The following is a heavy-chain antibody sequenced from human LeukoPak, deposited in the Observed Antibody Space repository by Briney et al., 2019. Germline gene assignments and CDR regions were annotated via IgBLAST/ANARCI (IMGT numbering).Heavy chain of an antibody. V-gene: IGHV4-59*01. CDR1: GGSISSYY. D-gene: IGHD5-18*01. Sequence: SETLSLTCTVSGGSISSYYWSWIRQPPGKGLEWIGYIYYSGSTNYNPSLKSRVTISVDTSKNQFSLKLSSVTAADTAVYYCARAGIQPWLGTVNWFDPWGQGTLVTVSS. CDR3: ARAGIQPWLGTVNWFDP. J-gene: IGHJ5*02. CDR2: IYYSGST.